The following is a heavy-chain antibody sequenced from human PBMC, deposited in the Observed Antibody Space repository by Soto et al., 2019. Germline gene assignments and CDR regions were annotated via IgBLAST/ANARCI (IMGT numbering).Heavy chain of an antibody. Sequence: KASETLSLTCAVSGGSISSGGYSWSWIRQPPGKGLEWIGYIYHSGSTYYNPSLKSRVTISVDRSKNQFSLKLSSVTAADTAVYYCARANSGRGRWWSDPWGQVPLVTFSS. J-gene: IGHJ5*02. CDR1: GGSISSGGYS. D-gene: IGHD1-26*01. V-gene: IGHV4-30-2*01. CDR3: ARANSGRGRWWSDP. CDR2: IYHSGST.